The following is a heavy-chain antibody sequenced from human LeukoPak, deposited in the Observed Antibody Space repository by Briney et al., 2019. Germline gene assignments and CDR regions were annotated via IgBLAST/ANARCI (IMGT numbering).Heavy chain of an antibody. D-gene: IGHD6-19*01. J-gene: IGHJ4*02. CDR1: GGSISSYD. V-gene: IGHV4-4*07. CDR2: ISTSGST. Sequence: SSVTLSLTCTVSGGSISSYDWSWIRQPAGKGLEWIGCISTSGSTNYNPSLKSRVTVSVDTSKNQLSLKLSSVTAADTAVYYCARASSSGCFDYWGQGTLVTVSS. CDR3: ARASSSGCFDY.